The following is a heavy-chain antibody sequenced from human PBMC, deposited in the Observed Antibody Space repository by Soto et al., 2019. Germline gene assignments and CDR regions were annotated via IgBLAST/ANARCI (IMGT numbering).Heavy chain of an antibody. J-gene: IGHJ4*02. CDR3: ARHNYGSGSTYFDY. CDR2: IYYSGST. CDR1: GGSISSYY. Sequence: SGTPSLTCTVSGGSISSYYWGWIPQPPGKGLEWIGYIYYSGSTNYNPSLKSRVTISVDASKNQFSLKLNSMTAADTAVYYCARHNYGSGSTYFDYWGQGTLVTVSS. V-gene: IGHV4-59*08. D-gene: IGHD3-10*01.